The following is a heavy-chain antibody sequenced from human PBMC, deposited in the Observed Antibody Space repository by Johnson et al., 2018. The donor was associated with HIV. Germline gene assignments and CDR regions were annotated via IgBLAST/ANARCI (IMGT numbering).Heavy chain of an antibody. Sequence: QVLLVESGGGVVQPGKSLRLSCAASGFTFSSSAMHWVRQAPGQGLQWVALISYDGSIKYFADSVKGRFTLSRDNSKNTLHLQMNSLRPENTAVYNCARNSGNGLVLRGDAFDMWGQGTMVTVSS. V-gene: IGHV3-30-3*01. CDR1: GFTFSSSA. J-gene: IGHJ3*02. CDR2: ISYDGSIK. CDR3: ARNSGNGLVLRGDAFDM. D-gene: IGHD2-8*01.